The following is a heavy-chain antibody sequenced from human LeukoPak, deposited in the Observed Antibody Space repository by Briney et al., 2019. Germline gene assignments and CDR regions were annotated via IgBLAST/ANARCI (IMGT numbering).Heavy chain of an antibody. CDR1: GFTFSTYA. CDR2: ISGSGITT. V-gene: IGHV3-23*01. Sequence: GGSLRLSCAASGFTFSTYAMSWVRQAPGKGLEWVSAISGSGITTFYSDSVKGRLTIARDNSKNTLYLLMNSLRAEDTAVYYCAKAETFYGDVAYFDYWGQGSPVTVSS. J-gene: IGHJ4*02. CDR3: AKAETFYGDVAYFDY. D-gene: IGHD4-17*01.